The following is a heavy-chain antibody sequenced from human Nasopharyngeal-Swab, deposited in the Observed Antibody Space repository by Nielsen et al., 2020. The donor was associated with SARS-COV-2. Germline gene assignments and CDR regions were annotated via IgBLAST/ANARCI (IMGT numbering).Heavy chain of an antibody. J-gene: IGHJ4*02. V-gene: IGHV1-69*13. D-gene: IGHD1-14*01. Sequence: SVKVSCKASRCTLSSYAISWVRQAPGQGLEWMGGIIPIFGTANYAQKFQGRVTITADESTSTAYMELSSLRSEDTAVYYCAREPDDYGDYWGQGTLVTVSS. CDR3: AREPDDYGDY. CDR1: RCTLSSYA. CDR2: IIPIFGTA.